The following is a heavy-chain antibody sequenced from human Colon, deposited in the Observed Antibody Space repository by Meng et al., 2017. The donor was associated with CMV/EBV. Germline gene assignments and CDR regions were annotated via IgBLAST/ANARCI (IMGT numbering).Heavy chain of an antibody. J-gene: IGHJ6*02. CDR1: GFTFAQHP. CDR2: INSRGDET. V-gene: IGHV3-21*06. Sequence: GESLKISCAASGFTFAQHPMNWVRQAPGKGLEWVSFINSRGDETHYAESVKGRITIFRDNDKSSLYLQMESLGVEDTGVYYCARDLLGPYSTSFYYYYYGMDVWGQGTTVTVSS. CDR3: ARDLLGPYSTSFYYYYYGMDV. D-gene: IGHD6-6*01.